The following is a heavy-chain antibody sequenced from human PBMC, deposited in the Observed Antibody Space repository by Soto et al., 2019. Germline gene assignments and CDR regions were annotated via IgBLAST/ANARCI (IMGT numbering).Heavy chain of an antibody. CDR2: IYHSGST. CDR1: GDSISSSNW. D-gene: IGHD1-20*01. CDR3: ERLTKYNRNPNFDY. Sequence: QVQLQESGPGLVKPSGTLSLTCGVSGDSISSSNWWSWVRQPPGKGLEWIGEIYHSGSTNYNPALKGRVTISVDKSKNQFYLKLSSVTAADTAVYYCERLTKYNRNPNFDYWGQGTLVTVSS. J-gene: IGHJ4*02. V-gene: IGHV4-4*02.